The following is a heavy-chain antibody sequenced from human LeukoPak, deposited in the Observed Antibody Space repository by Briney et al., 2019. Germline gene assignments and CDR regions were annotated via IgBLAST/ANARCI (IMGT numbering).Heavy chain of an antibody. J-gene: IGHJ4*02. V-gene: IGHV3-7*05. D-gene: IGHD6-6*01. CDR1: GFTFSRYW. CDR2: IKQDGSVE. CDR3: ARIGYSSSSFDF. Sequence: PGGSLRLSCAASGFTFSRYWMSWVRQAPGKGLEWVANIKQDGSVEYYVVSVKGRLTISRDNAKESLYLQMNSLRAEDTAVYYCARIGYSSSSFDFWGQGTLVTVSS.